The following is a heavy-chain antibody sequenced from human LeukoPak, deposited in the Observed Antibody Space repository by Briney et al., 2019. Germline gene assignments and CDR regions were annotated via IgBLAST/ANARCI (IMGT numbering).Heavy chain of an antibody. D-gene: IGHD3-16*01. CDR2: IYHSGST. CDR1: GGSISSSNW. J-gene: IGHJ3*02. V-gene: IGHV4-4*02. Sequence: SETLSLTCAVSGGSISSSNWWSWVRQPPGKGLEWIGEIYHSGSTKYNPSLKSRVTISVDKSKNQFSLKLSSVTAADTAVYYCASTRGSSASRGFDIWGQGTMVTVSS. CDR3: ASTRGSSASRGFDI.